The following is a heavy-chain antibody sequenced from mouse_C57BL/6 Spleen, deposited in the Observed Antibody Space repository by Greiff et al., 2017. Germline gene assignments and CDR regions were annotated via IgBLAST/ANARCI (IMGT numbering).Heavy chain of an antibody. J-gene: IGHJ2*01. V-gene: IGHV3-6*01. CDR3: AREDGYYDYFDY. Sequence: EVKLEESGPGLVKPSQSLSLTCSVTGYSITSGYYWNWIRQFPGNKLEWMGYISYDGSNNYNPSLKNRISITRDTSKNQFFLKLNSVTTEDTATYYCAREDGYYDYFDYWGQGTTLTVSS. CDR1: GYSITSGYY. D-gene: IGHD2-3*01. CDR2: ISYDGSN.